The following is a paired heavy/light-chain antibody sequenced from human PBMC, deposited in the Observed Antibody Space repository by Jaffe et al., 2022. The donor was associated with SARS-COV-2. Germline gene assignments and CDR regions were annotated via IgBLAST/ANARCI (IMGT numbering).Light chain of an antibody. V-gene: IGKV4-1*01. CDR1: QSVLYSSNNKNY. J-gene: IGKJ4*01. Sequence: DIVMTQSPDSLAVSLGERATINCKSSQSVLYSSNNKNYLAWYQQKPGQPPKLLIYWASTRESGVPDRFSGSGSGTDFTLTISSLQAEDVAVYYCQQYYNIPLTFGGGTKVEIK. CDR3: QQYYNIPLT. CDR2: WAS.
Heavy chain of an antibody. V-gene: IGHV3-23*01. D-gene: IGHD6-19*01. J-gene: IGHJ4*02. Sequence: EVQLLESGGGLVQPGGSLRLSCAASRFTFSNYAMNWVRQAPGKGLEWVSAIGRSGGATFYADSVKGRFTISRDNSKNTLYLQMSSLRAEDTAVYYCAKGRDSSDWTPTDYWGQGTLVTVSS. CDR1: RFTFSNYA. CDR2: IGRSGGAT. CDR3: AKGRDSSDWTPTDY.